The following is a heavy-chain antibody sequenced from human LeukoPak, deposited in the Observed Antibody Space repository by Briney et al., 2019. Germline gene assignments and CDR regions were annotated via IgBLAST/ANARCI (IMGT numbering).Heavy chain of an antibody. Sequence: GASVKVSCKASGYTFTSYDINWVRQATGQGLEWMGWMNPNSGNTGYAQKFQGRVTMTRNTSISTAYMELSSLRSEDTAVYYCATSFGELDPYFDYWGQGTLVTVSS. CDR1: GYTFTSYD. CDR2: MNPNSGNT. J-gene: IGHJ4*02. CDR3: ATSFGELDPYFDY. V-gene: IGHV1-8*01. D-gene: IGHD3-10*01.